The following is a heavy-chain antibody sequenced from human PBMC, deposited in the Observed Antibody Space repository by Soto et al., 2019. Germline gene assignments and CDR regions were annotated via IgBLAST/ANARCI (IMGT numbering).Heavy chain of an antibody. D-gene: IGHD4-17*01. Sequence: WASVKVSCKASGGTFSSYAISWVRQAPGQGLEWMGGIIPIFGTANYAQKFQGRVTITADESTSTAYMELSSLRSEDTAVYYCARAGDYAPFNWFDPWGQGTLVTVSS. CDR1: GGTFSSYA. J-gene: IGHJ5*02. CDR2: IIPIFGTA. CDR3: ARAGDYAPFNWFDP. V-gene: IGHV1-69*13.